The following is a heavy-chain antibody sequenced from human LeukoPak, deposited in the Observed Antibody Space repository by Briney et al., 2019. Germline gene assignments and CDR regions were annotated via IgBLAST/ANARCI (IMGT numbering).Heavy chain of an antibody. J-gene: IGHJ4*02. CDR3: ARDGNGNWVPF. CDR2: IDTTGSYI. CDR1: GFTFSTYS. D-gene: IGHD1-1*01. Sequence: PGGSLRLSCAASGFTFSTYSMNWVRQAPGKGLEWVLSIDTTGSYIFYTDSVKGRFTISRDNAKNSLYLQMNSLRAEDTAVYYCARDGNGNWVPFWGQGTLVTVSS. V-gene: IGHV3-21*01.